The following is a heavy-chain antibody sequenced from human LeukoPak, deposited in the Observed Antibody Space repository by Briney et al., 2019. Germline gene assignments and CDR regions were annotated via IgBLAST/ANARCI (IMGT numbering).Heavy chain of an antibody. V-gene: IGHV3-13*01. CDR3: ARAIAMVRGVNYFDY. Sequence: GGSLRLSCAASGFTFSSYDMHWVRQATGKGLEWVSAIGTTSDTYYPDSVKGRFTISRENAKNSLYLQMNSLRAGDTAVYYCARAIAMVRGVNYFDYWGQGTLVTVSS. D-gene: IGHD3-10*01. J-gene: IGHJ4*02. CDR1: GFTFSSYD. CDR2: IGTTSDT.